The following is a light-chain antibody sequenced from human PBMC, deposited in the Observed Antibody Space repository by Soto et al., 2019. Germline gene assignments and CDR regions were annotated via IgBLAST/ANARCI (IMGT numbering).Light chain of an antibody. CDR1: QTVSRY. J-gene: IGKJ4*01. V-gene: IGKV3-11*01. Sequence: IVLTQSPATLSLSPGERATLSCRASQTVSRYLAWYQQKPGQAPRLLIYDASKRATGIPARFSGSGFGTDFTLTISSLEPEDFAVYYCQQSYSTPLTFGGGTKVEIK. CDR2: DAS. CDR3: QQSYSTPLT.